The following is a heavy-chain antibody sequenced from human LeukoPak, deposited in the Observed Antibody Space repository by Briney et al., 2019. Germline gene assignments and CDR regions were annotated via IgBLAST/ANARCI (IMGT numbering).Heavy chain of an antibody. D-gene: IGHD4-17*01. Sequence: PGGSLRLSCAASGFTFSRFWMAWVRQAAGKGLEWVASIKQDGSDIYYVDSVKGRFTISRDNAKNSLYLQVNSLRAEDTAVYYCARETVPNWFDPWGQGTLVTVSS. CDR1: GFTFSRFW. CDR3: ARETVPNWFDP. J-gene: IGHJ5*02. V-gene: IGHV3-7*01. CDR2: IKQDGSDI.